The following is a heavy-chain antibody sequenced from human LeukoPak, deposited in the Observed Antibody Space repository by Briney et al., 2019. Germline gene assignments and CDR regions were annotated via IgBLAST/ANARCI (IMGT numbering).Heavy chain of an antibody. CDR1: GFTFSTYA. V-gene: IGHV3-64*01. CDR2: ITYNGGGT. D-gene: IGHD3-16*01. Sequence: GGSLRLSCAASGFTFSTYAMHWVRQAPGRGLEYVSTITYNGGGTYYANSVKGRFTISRDNSKNTLYLQMDSLRTEYMALYYCARDQGSSAYGPLDYWGQGTLVTVSS. CDR3: ARDQGSSAYGPLDY. J-gene: IGHJ4*02.